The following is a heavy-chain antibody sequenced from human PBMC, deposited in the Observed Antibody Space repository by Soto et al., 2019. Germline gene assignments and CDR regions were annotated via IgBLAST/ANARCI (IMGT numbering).Heavy chain of an antibody. Sequence: ASVKVSCKASGGTFSSYTISWVRQAPGQGLEWMGRIIPILGIANYAQKFQGRVTITADKSTSTAYMELSSLRSEDTAVDYCARASGYEPIYYWGQGTLVTVSS. CDR1: GGTFSSYT. V-gene: IGHV1-69*02. CDR2: IIPILGIA. CDR3: ARASGYEPIYY. J-gene: IGHJ4*02. D-gene: IGHD5-12*01.